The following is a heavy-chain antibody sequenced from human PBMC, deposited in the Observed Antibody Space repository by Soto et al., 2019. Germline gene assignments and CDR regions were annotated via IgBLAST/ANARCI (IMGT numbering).Heavy chain of an antibody. J-gene: IGHJ4*02. V-gene: IGHV3-48*03. CDR2: ISSSGGTI. CDR1: GFTFRNFE. Sequence: GESLKISCAGSGFTFRNFEMNWVRQAPGKGLEWLSYISSSGGTIYYADSVKGRFTISRDNAKNSLYLQMNSLRAEDTAVYYCARDMEGRYSSGWYQIDYRGQGTQVPVSS. CDR3: ARDMEGRYSSGWYQIDY. D-gene: IGHD6-19*01.